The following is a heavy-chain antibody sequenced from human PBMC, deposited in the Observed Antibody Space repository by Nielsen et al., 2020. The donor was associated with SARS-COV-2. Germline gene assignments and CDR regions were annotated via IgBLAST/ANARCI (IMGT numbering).Heavy chain of an antibody. CDR3: AREGYCSGGNCGWFDP. D-gene: IGHD2-15*01. V-gene: IGHV3-11*06. CDR2: ISSSGSFT. Sequence: GGSLRLSCAASGFMVSDSYMSWIRQTPGKGLEWISYISSSGSFTNYADSVRGRFTISRDNGKNSLYLQMNSLRAEDTAVYYCAREGYCSGGNCGWFDPWGQGTQVTVSS. J-gene: IGHJ5*02. CDR1: GFMVSDSY.